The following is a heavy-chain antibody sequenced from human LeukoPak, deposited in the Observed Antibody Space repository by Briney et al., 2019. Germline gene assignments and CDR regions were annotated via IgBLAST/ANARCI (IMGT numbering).Heavy chain of an antibody. J-gene: IGHJ4*02. CDR1: GFTFSSYG. D-gene: IGHD6-19*01. V-gene: IGHV3-30*18. CDR3: AKDKRYSSGWVLDY. CDR2: ISYDGSNK. Sequence: GGSLRLSCAASGFTFSSYGMHWVRQAPGKGLEWVAVISYDGSNKYYADSVKGRFTISRDNSKNTLYLQMNSLRAEDTAVYYCAKDKRYSSGWVLDYWGQGTLVTVSS.